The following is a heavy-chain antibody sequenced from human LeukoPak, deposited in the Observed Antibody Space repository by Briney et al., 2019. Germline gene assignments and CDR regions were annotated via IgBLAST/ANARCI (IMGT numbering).Heavy chain of an antibody. CDR2: ISGSSTRT. CDR3: AKQRDYYDSSGYYRGYYFDY. J-gene: IGHJ4*02. Sequence: PGGSLRLSCAASGFTFSSYAMSWDRQAPGKGLEWVSAISGSSTRTYYADSVKGRFTVSRDNPKNTLYLQMNSLRAEDTAVYYCAKQRDYYDSSGYYRGYYFDYWGQGTLVTVSS. V-gene: IGHV3-23*01. D-gene: IGHD3-22*01. CDR1: GFTFSSYA.